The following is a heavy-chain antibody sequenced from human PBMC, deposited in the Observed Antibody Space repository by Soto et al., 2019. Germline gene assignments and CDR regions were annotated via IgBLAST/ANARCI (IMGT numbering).Heavy chain of an antibody. CDR3: AKGSSGWSYNWFDP. V-gene: IGHV3-30*18. CDR1: GFTFSSYG. CDR2: ISYDGSNK. Sequence: QVQLVESGGGVVQPGRSLRLSCAASGFTFSSYGMHWVRQSPGKGLEWVAVISYDGSNKYYADSVKGRFTISRDNSKNTLYLQMNRLIAEDTAVYYCAKGSSGWSYNWFDPWGQGTLVTVSS. D-gene: IGHD6-19*01. J-gene: IGHJ5*02.